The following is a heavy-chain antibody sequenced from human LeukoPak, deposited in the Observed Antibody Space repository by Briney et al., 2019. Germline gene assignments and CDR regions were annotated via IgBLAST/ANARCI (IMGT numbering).Heavy chain of an antibody. D-gene: IGHD2-8*01. V-gene: IGHV4-59*08. J-gene: IGHJ5*01. CDR1: GDSISNFY. Sequence: SETLSLTCSVSGDSISNFYWNWIRQPPGKRLEWIGNIHYSGSSNYNPSLQSQVTMSIDTSRNQLFLKLTSVTAADTAVYYCALAPNSNWFDFWGQGTLVTVSS. CDR2: IHYSGSS. CDR3: ALAPNSNWFDF.